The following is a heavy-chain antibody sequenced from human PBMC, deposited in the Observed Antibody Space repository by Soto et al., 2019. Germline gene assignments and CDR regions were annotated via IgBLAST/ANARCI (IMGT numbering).Heavy chain of an antibody. J-gene: IGHJ5*02. CDR1: GGSISSYY. V-gene: IGHV4-59*08. CDR2: IYYSGGT. Sequence: QVQLQESGPGLVKPSETLSLTCTVSGGSISSYYWSWIRRPPGKGLEWIGYIYYSGGTNYNPSLKSRVTISVDTSKNQFSLKRSSVTAADTAVYYCARLGPGGWSKDWFDPWGQGTLVTVSS. CDR3: ARLGPGGWSKDWFDP. D-gene: IGHD3-10*01.